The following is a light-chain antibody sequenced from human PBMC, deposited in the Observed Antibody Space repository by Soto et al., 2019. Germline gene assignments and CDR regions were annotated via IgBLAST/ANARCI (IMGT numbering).Light chain of an antibody. V-gene: IGKV1-33*01. CDR2: AAS. Sequence: IQVTQSPSSLSASVGESVTITCRASQDIDNYLNWYQHRPGEAPKLLIYAASYLETGVSTRFSGSGSGTDFSFTITSLRPEDSATYYCQQHDTRPTMTFGQGTRLENK. J-gene: IGKJ5*01. CDR1: QDIDNY. CDR3: QQHDTRPTMT.